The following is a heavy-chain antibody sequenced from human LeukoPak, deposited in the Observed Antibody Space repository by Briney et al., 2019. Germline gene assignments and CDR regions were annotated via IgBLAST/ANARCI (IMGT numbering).Heavy chain of an antibody. V-gene: IGHV1-18*01. J-gene: IGHJ6*02. CDR3: ASAAPYLCSSTSCPEDHDYDGRDV. D-gene: IGHD2-2*01. CDR2: SNAYNGNT. Sequence: ASVNLSFNSSVYTFTIYGISWGRIGPGQGLGRMGWSNAYNGNTNNAQKLQGRVTMTSDTSTNTAYMELRSLRSDDTAVYYCASAAPYLCSSTSCPEDHDYDGRDVWGQGTTVTVSS. CDR1: VYTFTIYG.